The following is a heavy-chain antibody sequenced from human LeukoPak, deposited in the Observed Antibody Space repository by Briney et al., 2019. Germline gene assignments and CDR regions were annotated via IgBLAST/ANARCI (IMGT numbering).Heavy chain of an antibody. Sequence: GGSLRCSCAASGFTFSSYAMSWVRQAPGKGLEWVSAISGSGGSTYYADSVKGRFTISRDNSKNTLYLQMNSLRAEDTAVYYCAKRAAAGTSSYYFDYWGQGTLVTVSS. CDR3: AKRAAAGTSSYYFDY. CDR2: ISGSGGST. D-gene: IGHD6-13*01. V-gene: IGHV3-23*01. CDR1: GFTFSSYA. J-gene: IGHJ4*02.